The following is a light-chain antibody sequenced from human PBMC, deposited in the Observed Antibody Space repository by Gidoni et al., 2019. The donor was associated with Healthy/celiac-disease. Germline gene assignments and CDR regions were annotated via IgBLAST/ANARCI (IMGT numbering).Light chain of an antibody. J-gene: IGLJ3*02. CDR2: EVS. CDR3: SSYAGSNNLV. V-gene: IGLV2-8*01. CDR1: SSDFGGYNY. Sequence: HSALPQPPSASGSPGPPVTISCTGTSSDFGGYNYVSWYQQHPGKAPKLMIYEVSKRPSGVPDRFSGSKSGNTASLTVSRLQAEDEADYYCSSYAGSNNLVFGGGTKLTVL.